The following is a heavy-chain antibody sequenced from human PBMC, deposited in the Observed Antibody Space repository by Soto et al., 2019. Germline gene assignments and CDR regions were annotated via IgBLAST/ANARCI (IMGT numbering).Heavy chain of an antibody. Sequence: EAQLLESGGGLAHQGGSLPLSCAASGVTFSSDAMTGVRQAPGKGLERLSTSSTSGGTTHYADSVKGRFTVSRDNFTSTLYLLMNSLRAEDTAVYYCSKLRGTTNGTEGFDTWGQGTLGTVSS. CDR3: SKLRGTTNGTEGFDT. CDR2: SSTSGGTT. J-gene: IGHJ5*02. V-gene: IGHV3-23*01. CDR1: GVTFSSDA. D-gene: IGHD2-8*01.